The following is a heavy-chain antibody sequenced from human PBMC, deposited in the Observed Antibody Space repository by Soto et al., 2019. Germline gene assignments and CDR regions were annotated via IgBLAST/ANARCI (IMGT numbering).Heavy chain of an antibody. D-gene: IGHD2-2*03. V-gene: IGHV4-34*01. Sequence: TLSLTCTVYGGSFSGHYWSWIRQAPGKGLEWIGGVNHRGSTYNPSLESRVTMSVDTSKNQFSLKLSSVTAADTAVYYCARDGFCTSTTCRIGNWFDPWGQGTLVTVSS. CDR3: ARDGFCTSTTCRIGNWFDP. CDR1: GGSFSGHY. J-gene: IGHJ5*02. CDR2: VNHRGST.